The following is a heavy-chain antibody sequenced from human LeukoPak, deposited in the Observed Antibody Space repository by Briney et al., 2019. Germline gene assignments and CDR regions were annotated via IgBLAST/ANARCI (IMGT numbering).Heavy chain of an antibody. V-gene: IGHV3-23*01. Sequence: GGSLRLSCAASGFTFSSYAMSWVRQAPGKGLEWVSAISGSGGSTYYADSVKGRFTISRDNSKNTLYLQMNSLRAEDTAVYYCAKDTYYGFWSGYYKDYWGQGTLVTVSS. J-gene: IGHJ4*02. D-gene: IGHD3-3*01. CDR1: GFTFSSYA. CDR2: ISGSGGST. CDR3: AKDTYYGFWSGYYKDY.